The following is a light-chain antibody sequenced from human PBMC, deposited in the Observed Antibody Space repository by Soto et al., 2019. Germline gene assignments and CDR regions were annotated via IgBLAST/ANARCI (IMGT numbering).Light chain of an antibody. CDR1: QSLLYSNGHNY. V-gene: IGKV2-28*01. CDR2: LGS. Sequence: DIMMTQSPLSLPVTPGEPASISCRSSQSLLYSNGHNYVNWYLQKPGQSPQLLVLLGSNRASGVPVRFNGSGSGTDFTLEINRVEAEDVGLYYCMQGLYTPRTFGQGTKLEIK. J-gene: IGKJ2*01. CDR3: MQGLYTPRT.